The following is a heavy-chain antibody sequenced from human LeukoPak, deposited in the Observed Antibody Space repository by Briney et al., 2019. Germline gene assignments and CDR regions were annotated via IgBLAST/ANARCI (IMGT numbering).Heavy chain of an antibody. D-gene: IGHD2-2*01. V-gene: IGHV3-23*01. CDR1: GFTFSSYA. CDR3: AKVDDCSSASCREAFDY. Sequence: GGSLRLSCAASGFTFSSYAMSWVRQAPGKGLEWVSVISGSGGSTYYADSVKGRFTISRDNSKNTLYLQMNSLRAEDRAVYYCAKVDDCSSASCREAFDYWGQGTLVTVSS. CDR2: ISGSGGST. J-gene: IGHJ4*02.